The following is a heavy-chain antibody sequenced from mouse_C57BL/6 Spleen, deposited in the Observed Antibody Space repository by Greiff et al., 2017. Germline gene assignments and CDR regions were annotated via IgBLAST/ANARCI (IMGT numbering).Heavy chain of an antibody. J-gene: IGHJ2*01. CDR1: GYAFSSSW. CDR3: ARENDYDGFDY. Sequence: VKLMESGPELVKPGASVKISCKASGYAFSSSWMNWVKQRPGKGLEWIGRIYPGDGDTNYNGKFKGKATLTADKSSSTAYMQLSSLTSEDSAVYFCARENDYDGFDYWGQGTTLTVSS. D-gene: IGHD2-4*01. V-gene: IGHV1-82*01. CDR2: IYPGDGDT.